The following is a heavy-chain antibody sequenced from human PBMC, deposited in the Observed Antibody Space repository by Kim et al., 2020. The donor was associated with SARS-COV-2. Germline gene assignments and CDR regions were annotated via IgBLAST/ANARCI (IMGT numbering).Heavy chain of an antibody. CDR3: ARVVNDYGDRVFDY. J-gene: IGHJ4*02. V-gene: IGHV7-4-1*02. Sequence: DQGFTGRFVCSLDTSVSTAYLQISSIKTEDTAVYYCARVVNDYGDRVFDYWGQGTLVTVSS. D-gene: IGHD4-17*01.